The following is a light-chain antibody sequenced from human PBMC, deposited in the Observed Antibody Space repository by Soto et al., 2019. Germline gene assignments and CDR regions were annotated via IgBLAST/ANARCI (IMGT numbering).Light chain of an antibody. CDR3: QQSYSTPPN. V-gene: IGKV1-5*03. CDR2: KAS. CDR1: QNIYTW. Sequence: EIQMTQSPATLSVSLGDRVTITCRASQNIYTWLAWYQQKTGKVPKILIYKASTLKSGVPSRFSGSGYGTEFNLTISSLQTEDFATYYCQQSYSTPPNFGQGTRLEIK. J-gene: IGKJ5*01.